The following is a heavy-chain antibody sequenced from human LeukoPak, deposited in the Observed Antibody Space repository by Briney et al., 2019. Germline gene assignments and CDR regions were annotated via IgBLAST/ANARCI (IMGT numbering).Heavy chain of an antibody. CDR2: IYHSGST. CDR3: ARHDGRGGATMGALDY. CDR1: GGSISSGGYS. D-gene: IGHD4/OR15-4a*01. J-gene: IGHJ4*02. V-gene: IGHV4-30-2*03. Sequence: SETLSLTCAVSGGSISSGGYSWSWIRQPPGKGLEWIGYIYHSGSTYYNPSLKSRVTISVDTSKNQFSLNLSSVTAADTAVYYCARHDGRGGATMGALDYWGQGSLVTVSS.